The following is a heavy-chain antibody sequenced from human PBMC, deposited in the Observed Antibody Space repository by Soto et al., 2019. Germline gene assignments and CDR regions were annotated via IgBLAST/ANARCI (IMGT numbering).Heavy chain of an antibody. CDR1: RFTFSNYG. J-gene: IGHJ4*02. CDR2: ISYDGTNH. CDR3: ASDTKTGVVVPGAPKY. Sequence: QVQLVESGGCVVQPGGSLTLSCAASRFTFSNYGMHWVRQAPGEGLEWVAVISYDGTNHYYADSVRGRFTLSRDNSKNTLYLHMDRLTSDDTAVYYCASDTKTGVVVPGAPKYWGQGTLVAVSS. V-gene: IGHV3-30*03. D-gene: IGHD2-2*01.